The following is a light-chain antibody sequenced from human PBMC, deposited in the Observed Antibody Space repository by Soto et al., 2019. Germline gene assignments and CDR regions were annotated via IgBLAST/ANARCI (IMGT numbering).Light chain of an antibody. V-gene: IGLV2-14*01. CDR3: TSFTTTNTWV. Sequence: SALTQPNSVSGSPGQSITISCTGTSSDVGSYNFVSWFQQHPGKAPRLIIYEVTNRPSGVSYRFSGSKSGNTASLTISGLQAEDEGDYYCTSFTTTNTWVFGGGTKLTVL. CDR2: EVT. CDR1: SSDVGSYNF. J-gene: IGLJ3*02.